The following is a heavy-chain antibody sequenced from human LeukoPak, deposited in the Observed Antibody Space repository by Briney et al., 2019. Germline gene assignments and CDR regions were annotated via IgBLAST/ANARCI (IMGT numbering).Heavy chain of an antibody. CDR2: VDHSGFNT. CDR1: EFTFTKYA. V-gene: IGHV3-23*01. D-gene: IGHD3-10*01. Sequence: GGSLRLSCATSEFTFTKYAMAWVRQAPGKGLEWVSTVDHSGFNTHYRDSVKGRFTISRDDSRSMVFLQMNSLRAEDTAIYFCANDAGPIFFANWGQGTLVTVSS. CDR3: ANDAGPIFFAN. J-gene: IGHJ4*02.